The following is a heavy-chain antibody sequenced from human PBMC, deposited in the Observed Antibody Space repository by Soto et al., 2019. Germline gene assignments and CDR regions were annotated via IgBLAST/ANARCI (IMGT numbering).Heavy chain of an antibody. D-gene: IGHD2-2*01. CDR1: GFTFSSYA. Sequence: PGGSLRLSCAASGFTFSSYAMSWVRQAPGKGLEWVSAISGSGGSTYYADSVKGRFTISRDNSKSTLYLQMNSLRAEDTAVYYCAKDLSYQLLAKTFDYWGQGTLVTVSS. CDR3: AKDLSYQLLAKTFDY. J-gene: IGHJ4*02. CDR2: ISGSGGST. V-gene: IGHV3-23*01.